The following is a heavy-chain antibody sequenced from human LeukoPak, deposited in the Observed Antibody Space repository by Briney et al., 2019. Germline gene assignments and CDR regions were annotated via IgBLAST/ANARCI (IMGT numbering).Heavy chain of an antibody. V-gene: IGHV4-59*01. CDR2: IYYSGST. D-gene: IGHD3-10*01. Sequence: SETLSLTCTVSGGSISSYYWSWIRQPPGKGLEWIGYIYYSGSTNYNPSLKSRVTISVDTSKNQFSLKLSSVTAADTAVYYCARGDDHYGSGSYRWFDPWGQGTLVIVSS. J-gene: IGHJ5*02. CDR3: ARGDDHYGSGSYRWFDP. CDR1: GGSISSYY.